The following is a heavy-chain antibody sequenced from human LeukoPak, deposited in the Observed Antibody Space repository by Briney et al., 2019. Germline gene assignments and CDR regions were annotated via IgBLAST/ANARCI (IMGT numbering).Heavy chain of an antibody. Sequence: SVKVSCKASGGTFSSYAISWVRQAPGQGLEWMGGIIPIFGTANYAQKFQGRVTITTDESTSTAYMELSSLRSEDTAVYYCAREGVRPTLSTVVSDDYYYYYMDVWGKGTTVTVSS. D-gene: IGHD4-23*01. V-gene: IGHV1-69*05. CDR1: GGTFSSYA. J-gene: IGHJ6*03. CDR2: IIPIFGTA. CDR3: AREGVRPTLSTVVSDDYYYYYMDV.